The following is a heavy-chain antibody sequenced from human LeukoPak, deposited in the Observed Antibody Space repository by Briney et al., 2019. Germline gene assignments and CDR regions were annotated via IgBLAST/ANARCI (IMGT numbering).Heavy chain of an antibody. D-gene: IGHD3-10*01. J-gene: IGHJ3*02. CDR1: GGSISSSSYY. V-gene: IGHV4-39*02. CDR3: AREGRAYGSGSEGAFDI. CDR2: IYYSGST. Sequence: SETLSLTCTVSGGSISSSSYYWGWIRQPPGKGLEWIGSIYYSGSTYYNPSLKSRVTISVDTSKNQFSLKLSSVTAADTAVYYCAREGRAYGSGSEGAFDIWGQGTMVTVSS.